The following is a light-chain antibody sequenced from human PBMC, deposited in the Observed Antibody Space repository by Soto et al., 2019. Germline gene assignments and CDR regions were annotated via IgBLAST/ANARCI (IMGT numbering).Light chain of an antibody. CDR1: QSVSSSY. J-gene: IGKJ5*01. Sequence: EIVLTQSPGTLSLSRGERATLSCRASQSVSSSYLAWYQQKPGQAPRLLIYGASSRATGIPGRFSGSGSGTDFTLTISRLEPEDFAVYYCQQYGSSPPITFGQGTRLEIK. CDR2: GAS. V-gene: IGKV3-20*01. CDR3: QQYGSSPPIT.